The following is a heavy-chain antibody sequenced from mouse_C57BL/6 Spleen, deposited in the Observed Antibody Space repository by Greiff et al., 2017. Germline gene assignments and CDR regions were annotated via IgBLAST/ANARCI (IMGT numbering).Heavy chain of an antibody. CDR1: GYTFTSYW. CDR3: ARYAIYYDYDGDYAMDY. J-gene: IGHJ4*01. Sequence: QVQLQQSGAELVKPGASVKMSCKASGYTFTSYWITWVKQRPGQGLEWIGDIYPGSGSTNYNEKFKSKATLTVDTSSSTAYMQLSSLTSEDSAVYYCARYAIYYDYDGDYAMDYWGQGTSVTVSS. CDR2: IYPGSGST. D-gene: IGHD2-4*01. V-gene: IGHV1-55*01.